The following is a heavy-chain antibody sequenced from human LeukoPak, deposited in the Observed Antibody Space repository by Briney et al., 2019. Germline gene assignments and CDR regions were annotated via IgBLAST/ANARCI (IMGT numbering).Heavy chain of an antibody. CDR1: GFTFDDYA. CDR3: AKDGLAGVFGNWFDP. J-gene: IGHJ5*02. V-gene: IGHV3-9*03. Sequence: GRSPRLSCAASGFTFDDYAMHWVRQAPGKGLEWVSGISWNSGSIGYADSVKGRFTISRDNAKNSLYLQMNSLRAEDMALYYCAKDGLAGVFGNWFDPWGQGTLVTVSS. CDR2: ISWNSGSI. D-gene: IGHD6-19*01.